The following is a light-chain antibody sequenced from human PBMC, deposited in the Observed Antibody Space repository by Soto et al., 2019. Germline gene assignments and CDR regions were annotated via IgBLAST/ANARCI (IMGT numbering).Light chain of an antibody. V-gene: IGKV3-20*01. CDR3: QQYGSSPAT. Sequence: EIVLTQSPATLSMSPGERASLFCRASQSVNSNFLAWYLQRPGQAPRLLVFGASSRATGIPERFSGSGSGTDFALTISRLEPEDFAVYYCQQYGSSPATFGQGTKVEIK. J-gene: IGKJ1*01. CDR1: QSVNSNF. CDR2: GAS.